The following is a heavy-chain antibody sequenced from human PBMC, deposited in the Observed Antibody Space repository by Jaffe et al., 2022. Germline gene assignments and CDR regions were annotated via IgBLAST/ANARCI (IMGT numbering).Heavy chain of an antibody. D-gene: IGHD1-26*01. J-gene: IGHJ4*02. CDR1: GGTFSSYT. Sequence: QVQLVQSGAEVKKPGSSVKVSCKASGGTFSSYTISWVRQAPGQGLEWMGRIIPILGIANYAQKFQGRVTITADKSTSTAYMELSSLRSEDTAVYYCASQATEGWELIDYWGQGTLVTVSS. V-gene: IGHV1-69*02. CDR3: ASQATEGWELIDY. CDR2: IIPILGIA.